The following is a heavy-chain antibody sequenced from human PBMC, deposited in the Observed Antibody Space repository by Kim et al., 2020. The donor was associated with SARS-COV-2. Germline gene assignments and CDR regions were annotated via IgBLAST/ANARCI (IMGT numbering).Heavy chain of an antibody. D-gene: IGHD6-6*01. V-gene: IGHV3-21*01. Sequence: VKGRFTISRDNAKNSLYLQMNSLRAEDTAVYYCARGEAQYSSPLFWFDPWGQGTLVTVSS. J-gene: IGHJ5*02. CDR3: ARGEAQYSSPLFWFDP.